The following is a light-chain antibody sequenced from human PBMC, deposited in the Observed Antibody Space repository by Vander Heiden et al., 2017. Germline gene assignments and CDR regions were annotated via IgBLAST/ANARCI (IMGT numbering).Light chain of an antibody. CDR1: SSDVGDYDY. V-gene: IGLV2-11*01. CDR2: DVT. CDR3: CSYAGINPYV. J-gene: IGLJ1*01. Sequence: QSALTQPRSVSGSPGQSVTISCTGTSSDVGDYDYVSWYQQHPGKAPKLLIYDVTKRPSGVPDRFSGSKSGNTASLTISGLQAEDEADYYCCSYAGINPYVVGTGTKVTVL.